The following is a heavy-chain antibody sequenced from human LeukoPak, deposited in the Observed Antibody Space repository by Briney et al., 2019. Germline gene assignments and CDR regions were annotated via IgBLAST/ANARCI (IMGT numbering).Heavy chain of an antibody. CDR1: GFTVSSNS. CDR3: ARDRRRWELLGRGEYYYMDV. Sequence: GGSLRLSCTVSGFTVSSNSMSWVRQAPGKGLEWVSFIYSDNTHYSDSVKGRFTISRDNSKNTLYLQMNSLRAEDTAVYYCARDRRRWELLGRGEYYYMDVWGKGTTVTVSS. CDR2: IYSDNT. D-gene: IGHD1-26*01. V-gene: IGHV3-53*01. J-gene: IGHJ6*03.